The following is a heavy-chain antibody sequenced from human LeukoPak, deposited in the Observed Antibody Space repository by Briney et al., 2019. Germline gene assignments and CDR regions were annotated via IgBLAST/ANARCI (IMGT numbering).Heavy chain of an antibody. J-gene: IGHJ2*01. D-gene: IGHD2-21*02. V-gene: IGHV1-69*06. CDR3: ARAYCGGDCYLTYWYFDL. Sequence: ASVKVSCKASGGTFSSYAISWVRQAPGQGLEWMGGIIPIFGTANYAQKFQGRVTITADKSTSTAYMELSSLRSEDTAVYYCARAYCGGDCYLTYWYFDLWGRGTLVTVSS. CDR1: GGTFSSYA. CDR2: IIPIFGTA.